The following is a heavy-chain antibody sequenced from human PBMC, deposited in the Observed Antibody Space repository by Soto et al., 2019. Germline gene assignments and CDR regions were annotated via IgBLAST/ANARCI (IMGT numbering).Heavy chain of an antibody. V-gene: IGHV4-39*01. CDR3: ARRSGPDRSGWFDH. CDR1: GGSIRSISYY. CDR2: IYYSGST. D-gene: IGHD3-22*01. Sequence: QLQLQESGPGLVKPSETLSPTCTVSGGSIRSISYYWVWIGQPPGKGLECIGSIYYSGSTFYNPTLRSRGPLSVDTSNNHFSLKLSSETYAVPCVYYCARRSGPDRSGWFDHWGQGTLVTGSS. J-gene: IGHJ5*02.